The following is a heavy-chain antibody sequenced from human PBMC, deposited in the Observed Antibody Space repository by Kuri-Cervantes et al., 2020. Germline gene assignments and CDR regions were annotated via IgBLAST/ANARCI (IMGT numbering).Heavy chain of an antibody. Sequence: GESLKISCAASGFTFSSYGMHWVRQAPGKGLEWVAVIWYDGSNKYYADSVKGRFTISRDNSKNTLYLQMNSLRAEDTAVYYCAKVVGDSSGSWFDYWGQGTLVTVSS. CDR1: GFTFSSYG. D-gene: IGHD3-22*01. V-gene: IGHV3-30*02. CDR3: AKVVGDSSGSWFDY. J-gene: IGHJ4*02. CDR2: IWYDGSNK.